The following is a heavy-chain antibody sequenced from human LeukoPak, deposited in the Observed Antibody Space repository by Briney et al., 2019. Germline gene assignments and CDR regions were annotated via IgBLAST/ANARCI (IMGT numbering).Heavy chain of an antibody. J-gene: IGHJ4*02. Sequence: PGGSLRLSCAASGFPFSSYAMNWVRQAPGKGLEWGSSISRTSGNIYYADSVKGRFTISRDNAKNSLYLQMNSLRAEDTAVYYCATEFLGAVAETGDYWGQGTLVTVSS. CDR1: GFPFSSYA. CDR3: ATEFLGAVAETGDY. D-gene: IGHD6-19*01. V-gene: IGHV3-21*01. CDR2: ISRTSGNI.